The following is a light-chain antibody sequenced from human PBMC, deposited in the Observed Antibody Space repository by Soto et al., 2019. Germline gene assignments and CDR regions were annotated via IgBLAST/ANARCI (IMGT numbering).Light chain of an antibody. CDR3: SSYTSSSTLGV. V-gene: IGLV2-14*01. J-gene: IGLJ2*01. Sequence: QSALTQPASVSGSPGQSITLSCTVTSSDVGGYNYVSWYQQHPGKDPKLMIYDVSNRPSGVSNRLSGSKSGNTASLTISGLQAEDEAAYYCSSYTSSSTLGVFGGGTQLTVL. CDR1: SSDVGGYNY. CDR2: DVS.